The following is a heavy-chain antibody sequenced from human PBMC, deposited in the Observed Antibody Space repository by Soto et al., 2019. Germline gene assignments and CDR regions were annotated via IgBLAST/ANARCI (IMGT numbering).Heavy chain of an antibody. Sequence: GGSLRLSCTASGLNFEKCSFNWVRQPPGKGPEWVSAISGSGGSTYYADSVKGRFTISRDNSKNTLYLQMNSLRAEDTAVYYCAKGIAARAVYYYYGMDVWGQGTTVTVSS. V-gene: IGHV3-23*01. CDR1: GLNFEKCS. D-gene: IGHD6-13*01. CDR3: AKGIAARAVYYYYGMDV. J-gene: IGHJ6*02. CDR2: ISGSGGST.